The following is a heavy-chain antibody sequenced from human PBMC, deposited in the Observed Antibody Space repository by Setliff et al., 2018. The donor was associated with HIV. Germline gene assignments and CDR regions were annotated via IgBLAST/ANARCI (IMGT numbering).Heavy chain of an antibody. CDR3: ARDVAVAATEF. J-gene: IGHJ4*02. D-gene: IGHD6-19*01. Sequence: PGGSLRLSCAASGFTVSTYGMHWVRQAPGKGLEWVAFIRYDGSNKYYADSVKGRFTVSRDNARNLVYLQMNSLKGDDTAVYYCARDVAVAATEFWGQGIQVTVSS. V-gene: IGHV3-30*02. CDR1: GFTVSTYG. CDR2: IRYDGSNK.